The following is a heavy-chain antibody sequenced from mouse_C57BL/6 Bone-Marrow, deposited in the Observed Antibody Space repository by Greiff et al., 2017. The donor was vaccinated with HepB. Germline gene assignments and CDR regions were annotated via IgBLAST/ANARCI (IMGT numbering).Heavy chain of an antibody. J-gene: IGHJ2*01. CDR1: GFTFSSYA. Sequence: DVMLVESGEGLVKPGGSLKLSCAASGFTFSSYAMSWVRQTPEKRLEWVACISSGSDYIYYADTVKGRFTISRDNARNTLYLQMSSLKSEDTAMYYCTRGDYFDYWGQGTTLTVSS. V-gene: IGHV5-9-1*02. CDR2: ISSGSDYI. CDR3: TRGDYFDY.